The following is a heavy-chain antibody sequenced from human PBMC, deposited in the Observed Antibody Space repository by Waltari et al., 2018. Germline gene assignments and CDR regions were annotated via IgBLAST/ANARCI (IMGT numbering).Heavy chain of an antibody. D-gene: IGHD6-13*01. CDR2: RKQDGSDK. CDR1: GFTFSSYW. Sequence: EVQLVESGGGLVQPGGSLRLSCAASGFTFSSYWLSWVRQAPGKGLEWVANRKQDGSDKDYVASVKGRFTIARDNAKNGLYRQMNSLRAEEQAVYYCAREKKLVRVIDYWGKGTLVTVSS. CDR3: AREKKLVRVIDY. J-gene: IGHJ4*02. V-gene: IGHV3-7*01.